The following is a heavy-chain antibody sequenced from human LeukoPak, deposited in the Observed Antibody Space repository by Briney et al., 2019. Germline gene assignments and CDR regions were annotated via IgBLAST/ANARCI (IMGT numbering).Heavy chain of an antibody. Sequence: ASVKVSCKASGYTFTSYGTCWVRQAPGQGLEWMGWISAYNGNTNYAQKLQGRVTMTTDTSTSTAYMELRSLRSDDTAVYYCARDTALIVVVHVDIDYWGQRSLVTVSS. J-gene: IGHJ4*02. D-gene: IGHD3-22*01. CDR2: ISAYNGNT. CDR3: ARDTALIVVVHVDIDY. CDR1: GYTFTSYG. V-gene: IGHV1-18*01.